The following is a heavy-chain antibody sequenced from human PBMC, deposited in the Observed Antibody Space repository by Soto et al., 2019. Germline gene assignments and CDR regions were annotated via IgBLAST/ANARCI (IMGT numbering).Heavy chain of an antibody. D-gene: IGHD6-19*01. CDR3: ARGKQWLVGYYYYYMDV. CDR2: MNPNSGNT. CDR1: GYTFTSYD. J-gene: IGHJ6*03. Sequence: QVQLVQSGAEVKKPGASVKVSCKASGYTFTSYDINWVRQATGQGLEWMGWMNPNSGNTGYVQKFQGRVTMTRNTSISTAYMELSSLRSEDTAVYYCARGKQWLVGYYYYYMDVWGKGTTVTVSS. V-gene: IGHV1-8*01.